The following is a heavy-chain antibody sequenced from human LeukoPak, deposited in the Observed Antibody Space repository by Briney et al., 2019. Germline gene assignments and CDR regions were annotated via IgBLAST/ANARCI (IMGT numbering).Heavy chain of an antibody. CDR1: GASIRTYN. D-gene: IGHD6-19*01. CDR2: IQPSGGT. Sequence: SEPLSLTSTVPGASIRTYNGNWFRQPPGKGLEWIGRIQPSGGTNYNPSLKSRITVSVDTSKNQFSLKLTSVTAADTAVYFCARDEGSGWYNYWGQGTLVTVSS. J-gene: IGHJ4*02. V-gene: IGHV4-4*07. CDR3: ARDEGSGWYNY.